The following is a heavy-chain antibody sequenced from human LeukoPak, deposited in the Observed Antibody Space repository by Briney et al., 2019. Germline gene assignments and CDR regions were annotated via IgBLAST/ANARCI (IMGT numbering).Heavy chain of an antibody. J-gene: IGHJ4*02. CDR3: AREYYGSGNSSPSHSDY. D-gene: IGHD3-10*01. Sequence: SETLSLTCTVSGGSIRSNYWSWIRQPPGKGLEWIGYIYYSGSANYNPSLESRVTLSVDTSKNQFSLKLSSVTAADTAVYYCAREYYGSGNSSPSHSDYWGQGTRVTVSS. CDR2: IYYSGSA. CDR1: GGSIRSNY. V-gene: IGHV4-59*01.